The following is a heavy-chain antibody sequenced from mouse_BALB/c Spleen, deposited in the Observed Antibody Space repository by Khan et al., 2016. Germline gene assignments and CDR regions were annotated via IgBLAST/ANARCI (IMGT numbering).Heavy chain of an antibody. D-gene: IGHD1-1*02. CDR3: ARGAVDAMDY. J-gene: IGHJ4*01. V-gene: IGHV1-87*01. Sequence: QVQLQQSGAELARPGASVKLSCTASGYTFTRYWMQWVKQRPGQGLEWIGAYYPGHGDTRYTPKFKGKATLTADKSSSTAYMQLSSLASEDSAVEYCARGAVDAMDYWGRGTSVTVSS. CDR1: GYTFTRYW. CDR2: YYPGHGDT.